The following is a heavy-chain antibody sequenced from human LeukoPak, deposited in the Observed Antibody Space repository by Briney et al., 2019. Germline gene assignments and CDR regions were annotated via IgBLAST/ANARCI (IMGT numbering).Heavy chain of an antibody. CDR2: ISYDGSNK. J-gene: IGHJ5*02. D-gene: IGHD5-12*01. CDR1: GFTFSSYA. V-gene: IGHV3-30*04. CDR3: AREGYSGYDLNRHWFDP. Sequence: PGGSLRLSCAASGFTFSSYAMHWVRQAPGKGLEWVAVISYDGSNKYYADSVKGRFTISRDNSKDTLYLQTNSLRAEDTAVYYCAREGYSGYDLNRHWFDPWGQGTLVTVSS.